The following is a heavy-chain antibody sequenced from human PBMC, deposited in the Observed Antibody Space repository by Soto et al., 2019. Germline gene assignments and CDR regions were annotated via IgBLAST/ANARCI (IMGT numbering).Heavy chain of an antibody. V-gene: IGHV4-34*01. Sequence: SEPFSDTSAVYGGSYSVVYWGWFRQPPGKGLEWIGEINHSGSTNYNPSLKSRVTISVDTSKNQFSLKLSSVTAADTTVYYCATSGWWYLAFDIWGQGTMVTVS. CDR1: GGSYSVVY. CDR3: ATSGWWYLAFDI. CDR2: INHSGST. J-gene: IGHJ3*02. D-gene: IGHD2-15*01.